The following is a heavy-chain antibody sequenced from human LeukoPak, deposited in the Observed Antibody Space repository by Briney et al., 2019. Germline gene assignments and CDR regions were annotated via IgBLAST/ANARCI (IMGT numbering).Heavy chain of an antibody. V-gene: IGHV4-38-2*01. CDR2: IYHSGST. CDR3: ARHVKLGYDSSGRHQTLDY. J-gene: IGHJ4*02. Sequence: SETLSLTCAVSGYSISSGYYWGWIRQPPGKGLEWIGSIYHSGSTYYNPSLKSRVTISVDTSKNQFSLKLSSVTAANTAVYYCARHVKLGYDSSGRHQTLDYWGQGTLVTVSS. CDR1: GYSISSGYY. D-gene: IGHD3-22*01.